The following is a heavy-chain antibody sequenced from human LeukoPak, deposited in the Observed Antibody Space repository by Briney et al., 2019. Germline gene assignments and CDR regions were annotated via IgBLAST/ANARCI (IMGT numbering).Heavy chain of an antibody. V-gene: IGHV3-21*01. CDR3: ASGVGYYYDSTTGYFDY. Sequence: PGGSLRLSCAASGFNFSSYSMNWVRQAPGKGLEWVSSISSSSSYIYYADSVKGRFTISRDNAKNSLYLQMNSLRAEDTAVYYCASGVGYYYDSTTGYFDYWGQGTLVTVSS. D-gene: IGHD3-22*01. CDR1: GFNFSSYS. CDR2: ISSSSSYI. J-gene: IGHJ4*02.